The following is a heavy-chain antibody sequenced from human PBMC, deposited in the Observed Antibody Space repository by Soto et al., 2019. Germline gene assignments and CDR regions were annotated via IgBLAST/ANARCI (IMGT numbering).Heavy chain of an antibody. CDR2: INAGNGNT. D-gene: IGHD6-13*01. V-gene: IGHV1-3*01. CDR3: AREGTSSSWRGSVYYGLDV. J-gene: IGHJ6*02. Sequence: ASVKVSCKASGYTFTSYAMHWVRQAPGQRLEWMGWINAGNGNTKYSQKFQGRVTITRDTSASTAYMELSSLRSEDTAVYYCAREGTSSSWRGSVYYGLDVWGQGTTVTVSS. CDR1: GYTFTSYA.